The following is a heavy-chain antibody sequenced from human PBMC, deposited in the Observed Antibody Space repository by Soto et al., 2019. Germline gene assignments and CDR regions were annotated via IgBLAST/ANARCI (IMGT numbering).Heavy chain of an antibody. CDR3: ATTDAQVTFYYYYGMDV. D-gene: IGHD2-21*02. Sequence: ASVKVSCKASGGTFSSYAISWVRQAPGQGLGWMGGIIPIFGTANYAQKFQGRVTITADESTSTAYMELSSLRSEDTAVYYCATTDAQVTFYYYYGMDVWGQGTTVTVSS. CDR2: IIPIFGTA. J-gene: IGHJ6*02. CDR1: GGTFSSYA. V-gene: IGHV1-69*13.